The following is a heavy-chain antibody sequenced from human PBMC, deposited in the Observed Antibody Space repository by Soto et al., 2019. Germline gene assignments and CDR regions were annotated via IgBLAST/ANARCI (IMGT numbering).Heavy chain of an antibody. V-gene: IGHV3-48*01. CDR2: ISSSSSTI. CDR1: GFTFSSYS. J-gene: IGHJ6*02. Sequence: GGSLRLSCAASGFTFSSYSMNWVRQAPGKGLEWVSYISSSSSTIYYADSVMGRFTISRDNAKNSLYLQMNSLRAEDTAVYYCAREEAIDGMDVWGQGTTVTVSS. D-gene: IGHD5-18*01. CDR3: AREEAIDGMDV.